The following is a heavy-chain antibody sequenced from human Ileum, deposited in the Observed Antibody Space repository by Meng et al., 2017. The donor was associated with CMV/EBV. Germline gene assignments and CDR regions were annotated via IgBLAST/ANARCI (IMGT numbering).Heavy chain of an antibody. CDR1: GYSFSHYW. V-gene: IGHV5-51*01. D-gene: IGHD6-6*01. CDR3: ARGTTSSRSFDY. CDR2: IYPGDSDT. Sequence: GESLKISCEGSGYSFSHYWIGWVRQMPGKGLEWMGIIYPGDSDTRYSPSFEGQATISADMSTNTAYLQWSSLQASDTAMYYCARGTTSSRSFDYWGQGTLVTVSS. J-gene: IGHJ4*02.